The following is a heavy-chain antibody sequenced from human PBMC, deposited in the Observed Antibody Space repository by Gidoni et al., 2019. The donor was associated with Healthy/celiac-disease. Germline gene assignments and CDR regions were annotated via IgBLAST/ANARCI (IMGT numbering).Heavy chain of an antibody. CDR2: INPNSGGT. J-gene: IGHJ6*03. Sequence: QVQLVQSGAEVKEPGASVKVSCKASGYTFTGYYMHWVRQAPGQGLEWMGWINPNSGGTNYAQKFQGRVTMTRDTSISTAYMELSRLRSDDTAVYYCARDKGYCSSTSCYLGPYYYYYYMDVWGKGTTVTVSS. V-gene: IGHV1-2*02. CDR3: ARDKGYCSSTSCYLGPYYYYYYMDV. D-gene: IGHD2-2*01. CDR1: GYTFTGYY.